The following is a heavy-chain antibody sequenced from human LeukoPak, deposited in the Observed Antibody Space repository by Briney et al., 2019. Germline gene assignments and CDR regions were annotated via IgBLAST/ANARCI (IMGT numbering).Heavy chain of an antibody. V-gene: IGHV1-18*01. CDR1: GYTFTSYG. CDR3: ARERTTVTTRGSYYYYMDV. CDR2: ISAHNGNT. J-gene: IGHJ6*03. Sequence: GASVKVSCKASGYTFTSYGISWVRQAPGQGLEWMGWISAHNGNTNYAQKLQGRVTMTTDTSTSTAYMELTSLRSDDTAVYYCARERTTVTTRGSYYYYMDVWGKGTTVTVSS. D-gene: IGHD4-11*01.